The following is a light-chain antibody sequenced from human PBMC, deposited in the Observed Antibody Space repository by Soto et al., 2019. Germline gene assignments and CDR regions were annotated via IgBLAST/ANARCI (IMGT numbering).Light chain of an antibody. CDR3: QQSYSTPRT. CDR2: AAS. V-gene: IGKV1-39*01. Sequence: DIQMTQSPSSLSASVGDRVTITCRASQSISIYLNWYQQKPGKAPKVLIYAASSLQSGVPSRFSGSGSGTDFTLTNSSLQPEDFATYHCQQSYSTPRTFGGGTKVEIK. J-gene: IGKJ4*01. CDR1: QSISIY.